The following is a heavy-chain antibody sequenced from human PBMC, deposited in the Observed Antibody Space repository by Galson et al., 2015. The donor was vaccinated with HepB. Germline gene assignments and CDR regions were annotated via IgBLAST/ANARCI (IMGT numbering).Heavy chain of an antibody. Sequence: SLRLSCAASGFTFSSYSMNWVRQAPGKGLEWVSSISSSSSYIYYADSVKGRFTISRDNAKNSLYLQMNSLRAEDTAVYYCARDFFSPSQLLSRRRDYWGQGTLVTVSS. CDR2: ISSSSSYI. D-gene: IGHD2-2*01. CDR3: ARDFFSPSQLLSRRRDY. CDR1: GFTFSSYS. J-gene: IGHJ4*02. V-gene: IGHV3-21*01.